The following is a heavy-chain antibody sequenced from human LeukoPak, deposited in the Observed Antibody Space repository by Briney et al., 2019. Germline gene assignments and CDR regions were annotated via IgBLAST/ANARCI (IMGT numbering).Heavy chain of an antibody. Sequence: ASVKVSCKASGYTFTSYGISWVRQAPGQGLEWMGWISAYNGNTNYAQKLQGRVTMTTDTPTSTAYMELSSLTSEDTAVYYCARGRWSATTATYYLDFWGQGTLVTVSS. V-gene: IGHV1-18*01. CDR2: ISAYNGNT. CDR1: GYTFTSYG. J-gene: IGHJ4*02. D-gene: IGHD5-24*01. CDR3: ARGRWSATTATYYLDF.